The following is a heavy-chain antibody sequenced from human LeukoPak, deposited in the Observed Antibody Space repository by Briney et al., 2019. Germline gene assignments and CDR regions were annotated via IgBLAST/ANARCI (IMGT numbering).Heavy chain of an antibody. CDR3: ARGRSYYTY. Sequence: SETLSLTCTVSGGSISSGDYNWSWIRQPPGKGLEWIGYIYYSGNTNYNPSLKSRVTISVDTSRNQFSLKLNSVTTADTAVYYCARGRSYYTYWGQGTLVTVSS. CDR2: IYYSGNT. V-gene: IGHV4-61*08. CDR1: GGSISSGDYN. J-gene: IGHJ4*02. D-gene: IGHD1-26*01.